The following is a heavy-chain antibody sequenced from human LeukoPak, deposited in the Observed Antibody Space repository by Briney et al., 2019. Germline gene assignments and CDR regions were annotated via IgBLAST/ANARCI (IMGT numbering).Heavy chain of an antibody. J-gene: IGHJ5*02. CDR1: GFTFSSYS. D-gene: IGHD6-6*01. CDR3: ARKSRAGGSSSSWFDP. CDR2: ISSSSSYI. V-gene: IGHV3-21*01. Sequence: PGGSLRLSCAASGFTFSSYSMNWVRQAPGKGLEWVSSISSSSSYIYYADSVKGRFTISRDNAKNSLYLQMNSLRAEDTAVYYCARKSRAGGSSSSWFDPWGQGTLVTVSS.